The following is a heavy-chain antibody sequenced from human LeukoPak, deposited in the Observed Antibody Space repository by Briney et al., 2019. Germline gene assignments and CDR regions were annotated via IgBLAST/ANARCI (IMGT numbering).Heavy chain of an antibody. D-gene: IGHD3-10*01. Sequence: GGSLRLSCAASGFTFSSYWMHWVRQAPGKGLAWVSRINSDGSSTSYADSVKGRFTISRDNAKNTLYLQMNSLRAEDTAVYYCAREDYYGSGIDYWGQGTLVTVSS. V-gene: IGHV3-74*01. J-gene: IGHJ4*02. CDR2: INSDGSST. CDR3: AREDYYGSGIDY. CDR1: GFTFSSYW.